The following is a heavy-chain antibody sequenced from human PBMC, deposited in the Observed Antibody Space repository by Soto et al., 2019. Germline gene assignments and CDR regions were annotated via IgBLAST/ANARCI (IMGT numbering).Heavy chain of an antibody. CDR3: ARDPAYGDYWGYFFDY. J-gene: IGHJ4*02. CDR2: INPTSGGT. D-gene: IGHD4-17*01. CDR1: GYTFAAYY. V-gene: IGHV1-2*02. Sequence: QVQLVQSGAEVKKPGASVKVSCKTSGYTFAAYYIHWIRQAPGQGLEWMGWINPTSGGTVYAQNFQDRVTMTRDTSISTAYMELRRLNSDDTAVYYCARDPAYGDYWGYFFDYWGQGTPVTVSS.